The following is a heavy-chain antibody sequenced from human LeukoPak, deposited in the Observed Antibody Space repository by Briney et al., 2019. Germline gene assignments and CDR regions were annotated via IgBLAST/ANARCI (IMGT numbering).Heavy chain of an antibody. J-gene: IGHJ4*02. D-gene: IGHD4-17*01. Sequence: GGSLRLSCAASGFTFSSYEMNWVRQAPGKGLEWVSYISSSGSVIYYADSVKGRFTISRDNARKSLYLQMDSLRADDTAVYYCARLGDYADLWGQGTLVTVSS. CDR3: ARLGDYADL. V-gene: IGHV3-48*03. CDR1: GFTFSSYE. CDR2: ISSSGSVI.